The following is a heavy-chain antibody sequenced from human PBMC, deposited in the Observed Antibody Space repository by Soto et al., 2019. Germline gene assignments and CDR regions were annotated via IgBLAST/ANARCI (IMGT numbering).Heavy chain of an antibody. D-gene: IGHD5-12*01. J-gene: IGHJ4*02. CDR2: ISGSGGST. CDR1: GFTFSSYA. Sequence: GGSLRLSCAASGFTFSSYAMSWVRQAPGKGLEWVSAISGSGGSTYYADSVKGRFTISRDNSKNTLYLQMNSLRAEDTAVYYCATDHRHSGYAPAAVGGWGQGTLVTVSS. V-gene: IGHV3-23*01. CDR3: ATDHRHSGYAPAAVGG.